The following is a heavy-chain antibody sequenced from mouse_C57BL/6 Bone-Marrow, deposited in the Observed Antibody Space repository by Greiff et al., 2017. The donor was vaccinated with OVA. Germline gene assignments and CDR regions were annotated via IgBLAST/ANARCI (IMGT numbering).Heavy chain of an antibody. CDR1: GFTFTDYY. Sequence: EVKVVESGGGLVQPGGSLSLSCAASGFTFTDYYMSWVRQPPGKALEWLGFIRNKANGYTTEYSASVKGRFTISRDNSQSILYLQMNALRAEDSATYYCARWGRPYFDYWGQGTTLTVSS. CDR3: ARWGRPYFDY. J-gene: IGHJ2*01. V-gene: IGHV7-3*01. D-gene: IGHD1-1*01. CDR2: IRNKANGYTT.